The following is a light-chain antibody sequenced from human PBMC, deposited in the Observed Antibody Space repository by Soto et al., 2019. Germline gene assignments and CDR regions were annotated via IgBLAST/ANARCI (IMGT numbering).Light chain of an antibody. CDR3: QQFVTSPTWT. Sequence: EIVLTQSPGTLSLSPGERATLSCRASQSVSSSYLAWYQQKPGQAPRLLIYGASSRATGIPARFSGSGSGTDFTLTISRLEPEDFALYYCQQFVTSPTWTFGQGTKVDIK. CDR1: QSVSSSY. V-gene: IGKV3-20*01. CDR2: GAS. J-gene: IGKJ1*01.